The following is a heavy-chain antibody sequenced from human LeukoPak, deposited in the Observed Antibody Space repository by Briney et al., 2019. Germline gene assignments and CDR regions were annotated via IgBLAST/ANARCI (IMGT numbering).Heavy chain of an antibody. Sequence: ASVKVSCKASGYTFTSYDINWVRQATGQGLEWMGWMNPNSGNAGYAQKFQGRVTITRNTSISTAYMELSSLRSEDTAVYYCARGQKYCSSTSCHNYWGQGTLVTVSS. D-gene: IGHD2-2*02. J-gene: IGHJ4*02. CDR3: ARGQKYCSSTSCHNY. V-gene: IGHV1-8*03. CDR2: MNPNSGNA. CDR1: GYTFTSYD.